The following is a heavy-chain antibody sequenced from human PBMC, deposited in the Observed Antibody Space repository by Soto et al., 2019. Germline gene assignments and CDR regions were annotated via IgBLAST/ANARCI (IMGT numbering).Heavy chain of an antibody. CDR2: INPNSGGT. J-gene: IGHJ4*02. Sequence: ASVKVSCKASGYTFTGFYIHWVRQAPGQGLEWMGWINPNSGGTNYAQKFQGWVTMTRDTSINTAYMELSRLRSDDTAVYYCAREGIAVAGSFDYWGQGTLVTVSS. D-gene: IGHD6-19*01. CDR1: GYTFTGFY. CDR3: AREGIAVAGSFDY. V-gene: IGHV1-2*04.